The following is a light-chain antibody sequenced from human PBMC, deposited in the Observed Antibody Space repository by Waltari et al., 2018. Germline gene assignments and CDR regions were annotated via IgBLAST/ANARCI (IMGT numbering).Light chain of an antibody. V-gene: IGKV1-9*01. CDR3: QQFNASPRT. CDR2: AAS. CDR1: QGVNVY. Sequence: IQLTQSPSSLSASVGDRVTITCRARQGVNVYVALYQQKPGKAPKLLIYAASTLQSGVSSRFSGSGSGTDFTLTINSLQPEDIATYYCQQFNASPRTFGQGTNVEIK. J-gene: IGKJ1*01.